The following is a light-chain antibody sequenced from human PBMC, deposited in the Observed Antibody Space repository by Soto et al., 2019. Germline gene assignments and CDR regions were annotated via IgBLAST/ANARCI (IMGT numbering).Light chain of an antibody. J-gene: IGKJ3*01. Sequence: EIVLTQSPGTLSLSPGERATLSCRASQSVSSNFLAWYQEKPGQAPRLLIYGASKRATGIPDRFSGSGSGTDFTLTISRLEPEDFATYYCQQSYSTPGAFGPGTKVDIK. V-gene: IGKV3-20*01. CDR1: QSVSSNF. CDR2: GAS. CDR3: QQSYSTPGA.